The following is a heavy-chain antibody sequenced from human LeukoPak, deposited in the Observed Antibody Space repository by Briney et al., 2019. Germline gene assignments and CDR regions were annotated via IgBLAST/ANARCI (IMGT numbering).Heavy chain of an antibody. J-gene: IGHJ4*02. D-gene: IGHD1-26*01. CDR1: GFTLSSYS. Sequence: GGSLRLSCAASGFTLSSYSMNWVRQAPGKGLEWVSSTSSSSSYIYYVDSVKGRFTNSRNNAKNSLYLQMNSRRAEDTAVYYCARGGGGSYYHLLDYWGQGTLVTVSS. CDR2: TSSSSSYI. V-gene: IGHV3-21*01. CDR3: ARGGGGSYYHLLDY.